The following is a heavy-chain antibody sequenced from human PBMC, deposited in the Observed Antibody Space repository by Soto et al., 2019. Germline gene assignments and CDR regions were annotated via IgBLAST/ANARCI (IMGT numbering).Heavy chain of an antibody. CDR3: ARDRYSSSGVDAFDI. CDR1: GGSFSGYY. V-gene: IGHV4-34*01. Sequence: QVQLQQWGAGLLKPSETLSLTCAVYGGSFSGYYWSWIRQPPGKGLEWIGEINHRGSTNYNPSLKRRVTISVETSKNQFSLKRSAVTAADTAVYYCARDRYSSSGVDAFDIWGQGTMVTVSS. CDR2: INHRGST. D-gene: IGHD6-13*01. J-gene: IGHJ3*02.